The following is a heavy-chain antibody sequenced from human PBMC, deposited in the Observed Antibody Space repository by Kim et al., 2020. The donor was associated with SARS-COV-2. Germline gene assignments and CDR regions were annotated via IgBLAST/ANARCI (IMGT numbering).Heavy chain of an antibody. CDR2: IIPIFGTA. J-gene: IGHJ3*02. Sequence: SSVKVSCKASGGTFSSYAISWVRQAPGQGLEWMGGIIPIFGTANYAQKFQGRVTITADESTSTAYMELSSLRSEDTAVYYCVVRGYPYAFDIWGQGTMVTVSS. CDR1: GGTFSSYA. CDR3: VVRGYPYAFDI. V-gene: IGHV1-69*13. D-gene: IGHD3-3*01.